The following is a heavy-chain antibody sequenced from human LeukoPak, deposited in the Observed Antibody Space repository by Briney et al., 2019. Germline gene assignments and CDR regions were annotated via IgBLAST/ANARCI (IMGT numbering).Heavy chain of an antibody. Sequence: ASVKVSCKASGYSFTNYYMHWVRQAPGQGLEWMGIINPSGGSTSYAQNFQGGVTMTRDTSTSTLYMELSSLRSEDTAVYYCARGITMVRGALTSNWFDPSNWLDPRGQGTLVTVSS. CDR2: INPSGGST. J-gene: IGHJ5*02. V-gene: IGHV1-46*03. CDR3: ARGITMVRGALTSNWFDPSNWLDP. D-gene: IGHD3-10*01. CDR1: GYSFTNYY.